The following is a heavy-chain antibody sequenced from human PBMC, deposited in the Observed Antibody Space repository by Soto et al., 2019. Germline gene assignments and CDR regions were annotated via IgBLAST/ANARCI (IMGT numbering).Heavy chain of an antibody. CDR1: GFTFSSYS. CDR3: ANNDFWSQSYYYYYGMDV. V-gene: IGHV3-21*01. Sequence: PGGSLRLSCAASGFTFSSYSMNWVRQAPGKGLEWVSSISSSSSYIYYADSVKGRFTISRDNAKNSLYLQMNSLRAEDTAVYYCANNDFWSQSYYYYYGMDVWGQGTTVTVSS. J-gene: IGHJ6*02. CDR2: ISSSSSYI. D-gene: IGHD3-3*01.